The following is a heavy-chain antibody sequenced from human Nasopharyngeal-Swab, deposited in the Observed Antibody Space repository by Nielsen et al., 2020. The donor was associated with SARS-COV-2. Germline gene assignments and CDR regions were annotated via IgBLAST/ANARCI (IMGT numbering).Heavy chain of an antibody. CDR2: ISLNSKNI. CDR3: ANGRD. CDR1: GFTFDDFV. J-gene: IGHJ4*02. V-gene: IGHV3-9*01. Sequence: SLKISCAASGFTFDDFVMHWVRQAPGKGLEWVSGISLNSKNIGYADSVKGRFTISRDDAKNSLYLQMNSLRAEDTALYYCANGRDWGQGTLVTVSS.